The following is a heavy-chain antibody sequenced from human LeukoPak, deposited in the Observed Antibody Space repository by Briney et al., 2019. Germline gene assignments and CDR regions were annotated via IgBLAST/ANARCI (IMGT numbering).Heavy chain of an antibody. D-gene: IGHD2-15*01. CDR3: AQAVASNWFDP. CDR2: IKDDGSQK. J-gene: IGHJ5*02. V-gene: IGHV3-7*01. Sequence: PGGSLRLSCAVSGFTFSSYWISCVRQAPGRGLEWVANIKDDGSQKYYVDSVRGRFTNSRDNAKNSVFLQMNSLGAEDTAMYCCAQAVASNWFDPWGQGTLVTISS. CDR1: GFTFSSYW.